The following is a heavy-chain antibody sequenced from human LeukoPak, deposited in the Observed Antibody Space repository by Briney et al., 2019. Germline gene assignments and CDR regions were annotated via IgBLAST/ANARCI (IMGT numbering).Heavy chain of an antibody. CDR3: ARAGGGSPPDY. V-gene: IGHV4-39*07. CDR1: GVSTSGGNYY. J-gene: IGHJ4*02. D-gene: IGHD3-16*01. CDR2: ISSSGNT. Sequence: SETLSLTCIVSGVSTSGGNYYWGWIRRPPGKGLEWIGGISSSGNTYYNPSLKSRVTISVDTSKNQFSLKLSSVTAADTAVYYCARAGGGSPPDYWGQGTLVTVSS.